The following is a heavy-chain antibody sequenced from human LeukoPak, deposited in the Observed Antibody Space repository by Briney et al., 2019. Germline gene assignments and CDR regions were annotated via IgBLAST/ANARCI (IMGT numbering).Heavy chain of an antibody. Sequence: GGSLRLSCAASGLTFSSFAMNWVRQAPGKGLEWVSTIIGSGGSTYYADSVKGRFTISRDNSKNTLYLQMNSLRAEDTAVYYCARDLGVLRYFDWLGSFDYWGQGTLVTVSS. CDR2: IIGSGGST. J-gene: IGHJ4*02. V-gene: IGHV3-23*01. D-gene: IGHD3-9*01. CDR1: GLTFSSFA. CDR3: ARDLGVLRYFDWLGSFDY.